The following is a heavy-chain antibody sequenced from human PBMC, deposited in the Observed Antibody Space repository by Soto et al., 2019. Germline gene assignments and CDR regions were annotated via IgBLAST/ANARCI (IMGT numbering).Heavy chain of an antibody. CDR1: GYTFTSYA. CDR3: ARPGRYCSGGSCFQAPNNWFDP. D-gene: IGHD2-15*01. J-gene: IGHJ5*02. Sequence: GXSVKVSCKASGYTFTSYAMHWVRQAPGQRLEWMGWINAGNGNTKYSQKFQGRVTITRDTSASTAYMELSSLRSEDTAVYYCARPGRYCSGGSCFQAPNNWFDPWGQGTLVTVSS. CDR2: INAGNGNT. V-gene: IGHV1-3*01.